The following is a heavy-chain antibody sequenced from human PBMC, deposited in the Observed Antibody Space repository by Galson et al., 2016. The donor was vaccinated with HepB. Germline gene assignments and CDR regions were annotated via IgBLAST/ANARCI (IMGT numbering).Heavy chain of an antibody. J-gene: IGHJ5*02. V-gene: IGHV1-69*02. Sequence: SVKVSCKASGGTFGTYTLNWLRQAPGKGPEWMGRLVPIVHLANYVQRLQGRLTITADTSTSTTYIELTSLTSEDTAIYYCASSLVPTASGFDPWGQGTLVTVSS. CDR3: ASSLVPTASGFDP. D-gene: IGHD2-21*02. CDR2: LVPIVHLA. CDR1: GGTFGTYT.